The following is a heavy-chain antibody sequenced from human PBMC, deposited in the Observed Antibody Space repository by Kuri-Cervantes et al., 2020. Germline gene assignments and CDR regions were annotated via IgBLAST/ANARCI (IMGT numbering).Heavy chain of an antibody. J-gene: IGHJ6*02. V-gene: IGHV1-2*02. Sequence: ASVKVSCKASGYTFTSYYMHWVRQAPGQGLEWMGWINPNSGGTNYAQKFQGRVTMTRDTSISTAYMELSSLRSEDTAVYYCASRGGATGSEGYYGMDVWGQGTTVTVSS. D-gene: IGHD5-12*01. CDR3: ASRGGATGSEGYYGMDV. CDR1: GYTFTSYY. CDR2: INPNSGGT.